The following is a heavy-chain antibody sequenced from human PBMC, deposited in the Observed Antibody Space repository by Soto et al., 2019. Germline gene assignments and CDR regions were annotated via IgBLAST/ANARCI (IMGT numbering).Heavy chain of an antibody. CDR2: IYTSGST. CDR1: VGSISSYY. D-gene: IGHD3-10*01. J-gene: IGHJ5*02. Sequence: PSETLSLTCTVSVGSISSYYWSLIRRPAGKGLEWIGRIYTSGSTNYNPSLKSRVTMSVDTSKNQFSLKLSSVTAADTAIYFCARRERYYGSPGWFEPWGQGTMVTVSS. CDR3: ARRERYYGSPGWFEP. V-gene: IGHV4-4*07.